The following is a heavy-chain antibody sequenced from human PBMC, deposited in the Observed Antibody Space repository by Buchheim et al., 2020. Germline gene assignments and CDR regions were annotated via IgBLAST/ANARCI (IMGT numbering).Heavy chain of an antibody. CDR1: GFTFSSYA. CDR2: ISGSGGSK. D-gene: IGHD3-22*01. Sequence: EVQLLESGGGLVQPGGSLRLSCAASGFTFSSYAMSWVRQAPGKGLEWVSAISGSGGSKYYADSVKGRFTISRDNSKNTLYLQMSSLGADETAVYYCAIKRYVSIGYYYVGDYYYYGMDVWGQGTT. CDR3: AIKRYVSIGYYYVGDYYYYGMDV. J-gene: IGHJ6*02. V-gene: IGHV3-23*01.